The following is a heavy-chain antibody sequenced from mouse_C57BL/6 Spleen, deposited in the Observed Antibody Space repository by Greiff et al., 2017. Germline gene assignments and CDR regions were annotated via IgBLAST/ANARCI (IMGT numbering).Heavy chain of an antibody. CDR3: ARDGYPYYAMDY. CDR2: ISSGSSTI. D-gene: IGHD2-3*01. J-gene: IGHJ4*01. Sequence: DVHLVESGGGLVKPGGSLKLSCAASGFTFSDYGMHWVRQAPEKGLEWVAYISSGSSTIYYADTVKGRCTISRDNAKNTLFLQMTRLRSEDTAMYYCARDGYPYYAMDYWGQGTSVTVSS. CDR1: GFTFSDYG. V-gene: IGHV5-17*01.